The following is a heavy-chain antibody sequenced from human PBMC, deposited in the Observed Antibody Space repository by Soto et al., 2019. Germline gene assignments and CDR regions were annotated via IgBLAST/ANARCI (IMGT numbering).Heavy chain of an antibody. CDR3: AMVDVYVTPSPQDV. D-gene: IGHD3-16*01. Sequence: QVQLVQSGAEVKNPGASVKVSCKASGYTFTRYGIGWARQAPGQGLEWMGWINTYNGNTNYAQNVQGRVTLTTDTSTNTAYMEPRSLRSNDTAIYYCAMVDVYVTPSPQDVWGQGTTVIVSS. CDR2: INTYNGNT. CDR1: GYTFTRYG. V-gene: IGHV1-18*01. J-gene: IGHJ6*02.